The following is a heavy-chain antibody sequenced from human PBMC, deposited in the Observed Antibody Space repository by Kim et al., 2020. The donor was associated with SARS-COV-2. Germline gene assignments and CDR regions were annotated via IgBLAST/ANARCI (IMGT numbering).Heavy chain of an antibody. Sequence: SETLSLTCTVSGGSISSSSYYWGWIRQPPGKGLEWIGSIYYSGSTYYNPSLKSRVTISVDTSKNQFSLKLSSLTAADTAVYYCARLSSSWYSSSYWGQGT. CDR2: IYYSGST. CDR3: ARLSSSWYSSSY. D-gene: IGHD6-13*01. V-gene: IGHV4-39*01. J-gene: IGHJ1*01. CDR1: GGSISSSSYY.